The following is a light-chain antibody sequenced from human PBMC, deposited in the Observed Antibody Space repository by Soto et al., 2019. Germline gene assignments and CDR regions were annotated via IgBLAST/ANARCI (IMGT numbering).Light chain of an antibody. Sequence: EIVMTQSPVTLSVSPGEGVTLSCRASQSVGSNLAWYQQKPGQAPRLIRYVASTRATGIPARFSGSGSGTEFTLTISSLQSEDFAIYYCQQYNYWPWAFGQGTRVDIK. CDR3: QQYNYWPWA. V-gene: IGKV3-15*01. CDR1: QSVGSN. CDR2: VAS. J-gene: IGKJ1*01.